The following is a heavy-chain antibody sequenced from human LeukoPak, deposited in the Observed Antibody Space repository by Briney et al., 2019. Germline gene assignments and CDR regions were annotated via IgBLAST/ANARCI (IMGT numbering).Heavy chain of an antibody. J-gene: IGHJ4*02. D-gene: IGHD4-23*01. Sequence: GESLKISFKGSGYRFTSYWINWVRQMPGKGLEWMGIIYPGDSDTRYSPSFQGQVTISADKSINTAYLQWSSLKASDTAMYYCARRSYGGKDFDYWGQGTLVTASS. CDR2: IYPGDSDT. CDR1: GYRFTSYW. V-gene: IGHV5-51*01. CDR3: ARRSYGGKDFDY.